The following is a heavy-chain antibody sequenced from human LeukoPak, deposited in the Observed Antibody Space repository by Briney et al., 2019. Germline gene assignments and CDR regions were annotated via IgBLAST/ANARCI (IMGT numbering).Heavy chain of an antibody. CDR3: AKATYYYDTTGYNRLFEY. D-gene: IGHD3-22*01. Sequence: GGSLRLSCAASGFTVRSYAMSWVRQAPGKGLEWVSAISGTRDSTYYADSVSGRFTISRDSSKNTLYLQLNSLRAEDTALYYCAKATYYYDTTGYNRLFEYWGQGTPVTVSS. CDR1: GFTVRSYA. CDR2: ISGTRDST. J-gene: IGHJ4*02. V-gene: IGHV3-23*01.